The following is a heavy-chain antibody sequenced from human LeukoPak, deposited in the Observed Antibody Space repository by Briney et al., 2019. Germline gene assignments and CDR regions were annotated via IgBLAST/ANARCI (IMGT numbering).Heavy chain of an antibody. J-gene: IGHJ4*02. CDR3: ARDSGVRGVIDY. CDR2: IYDSGST. D-gene: IGHD3-10*01. V-gene: IGHV4-59*01. CDR1: GGSISNYF. Sequence: PSETLSLTCTVSGGSISNYFWSWIRQTPGKGLDWIGYIYDSGSTNYNPSLKSRVIISVDTPKNQFSLKLSSVTAADTAVYYCARDSGVRGVIDYWGQGTLVTVSS.